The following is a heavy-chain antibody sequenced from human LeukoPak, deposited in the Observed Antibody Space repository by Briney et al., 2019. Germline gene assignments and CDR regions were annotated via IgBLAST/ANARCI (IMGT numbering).Heavy chain of an antibody. Sequence: GGSLRLSCAASGFTFSSYRMNWVRQAPGKGLEWVSAISGSGGSTYYADSVKGRFTISRDNSKNTLYLQMNSLRAEDTAVYYCAKSAPVFWSGYYNYFDYWGQGTLVTVSS. CDR2: ISGSGGST. V-gene: IGHV3-23*01. D-gene: IGHD3-3*01. CDR3: AKSAPVFWSGYYNYFDY. CDR1: GFTFSSYR. J-gene: IGHJ4*02.